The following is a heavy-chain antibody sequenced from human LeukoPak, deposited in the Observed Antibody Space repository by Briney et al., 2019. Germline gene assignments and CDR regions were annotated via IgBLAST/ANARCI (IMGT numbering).Heavy chain of an antibody. Sequence: SETLSLTCAVYGGSFSGYYWSWIRQPPGKGLEWIGEINHSGSTNYNPSLKSRVTISVDTSKNQFSLKLSSVTAADTAVYYCARYYYYDSSGPFSYWSQGTLVTVSS. D-gene: IGHD3-22*01. CDR1: GGSFSGYY. CDR3: ARYYYYDSSGPFSY. CDR2: INHSGST. J-gene: IGHJ4*02. V-gene: IGHV4-34*01.